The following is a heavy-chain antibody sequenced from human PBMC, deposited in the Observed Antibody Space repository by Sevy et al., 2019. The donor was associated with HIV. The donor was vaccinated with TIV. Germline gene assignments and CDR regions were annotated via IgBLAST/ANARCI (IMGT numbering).Heavy chain of an antibody. V-gene: IGHV1-18*01. CDR2: ISAYDGNT. D-gene: IGHD3-10*01. CDR3: ARDSFGELSDYYYYGMDV. J-gene: IGHJ6*02. CDR1: GYTFTSYG. Sequence: ASVKVSYKASGYTFTSYGISWVRQAPGQGLEWMGWISAYDGNTNYAQKLQGRVTMTTDTSTSTAYMELRSLRSDDTAVYYCARDSFGELSDYYYYGMDVWVQGTTVTVSS.